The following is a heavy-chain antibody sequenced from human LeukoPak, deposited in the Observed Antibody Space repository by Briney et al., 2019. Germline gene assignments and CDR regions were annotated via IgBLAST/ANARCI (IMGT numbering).Heavy chain of an antibody. Sequence: GGSLRLSCAASGFTFSSYGMHWVRQAPGKGLEWVAVISYDGSNKYYADSVKGRFTISRDNSKNTLYLQMNSLRAEDTAVYYCAKDQLTGGYNYGYGTFDILGQGTMVTVSS. CDR3: AKDQLTGGYNYGYGTFDI. V-gene: IGHV3-30*18. CDR1: GFTFSSYG. D-gene: IGHD5-18*01. J-gene: IGHJ3*02. CDR2: ISYDGSNK.